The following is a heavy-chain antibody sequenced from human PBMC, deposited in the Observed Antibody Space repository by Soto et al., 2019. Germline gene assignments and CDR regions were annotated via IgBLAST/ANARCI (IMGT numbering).Heavy chain of an antibody. CDR2: LNPNSGDT. CDR1: GYTFSSYD. Sequence: ASVKVSCKASGYTFSSYDINWVRQATGQGLEWMGWLNPNSGDTDYAQKLQGRVTMTTDTSTSTAYMELRSLRSDDTAVYYCAAGIAAEGNWFDPWGQGTLVTVSS. D-gene: IGHD6-13*01. J-gene: IGHJ5*02. CDR3: AAGIAAEGNWFDP. V-gene: IGHV1-8*01.